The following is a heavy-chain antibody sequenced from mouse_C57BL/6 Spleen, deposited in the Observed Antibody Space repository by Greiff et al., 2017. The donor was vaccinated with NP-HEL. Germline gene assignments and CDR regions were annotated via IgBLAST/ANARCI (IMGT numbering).Heavy chain of an antibody. CDR1: GFTFSSYA. CDR2: ISDGGSYT. D-gene: IGHD1-1*01. J-gene: IGHJ4*01. Sequence: EVQGVESGGGLVKPGGSLKLSCAASGFTFSSYAMSWVRQTPEKRLEWVATISDGGSYTYYPDNVKGRFTISRDNAKNNLYLQMSHLKSEDTAMYYCARDRGTTVVDAMDYWGQGTSVTVSS. V-gene: IGHV5-4*01. CDR3: ARDRGTTVVDAMDY.